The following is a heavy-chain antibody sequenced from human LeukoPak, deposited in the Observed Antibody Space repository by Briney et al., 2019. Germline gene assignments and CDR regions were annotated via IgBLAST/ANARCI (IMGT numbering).Heavy chain of an antibody. CDR3: ARAAGRGRFLDWFDP. CDR1: GGSISSSSYY. V-gene: IGHV4-39*07. J-gene: IGHJ5*02. Sequence: PSETLSLTCTVSGGSISSSSYYWGWIRQPPGKGLEWIGSIYYSGSTNYNPSLKSRVTISVDTSKNQFSLKLSSVTAADTAVYYCARAAGRGRFLDWFDPWGQGTLVTVSS. CDR2: IYYSGST. D-gene: IGHD3-3*01.